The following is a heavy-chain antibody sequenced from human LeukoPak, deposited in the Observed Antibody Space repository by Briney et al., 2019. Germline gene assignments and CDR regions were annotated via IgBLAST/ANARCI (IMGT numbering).Heavy chain of an antibody. CDR2: IYTSGST. V-gene: IGHV4-61*02. Sequence: SQTLSLTCSVSVCSISSGSYYWSWIRQPAGNGLEWIGRIYTSGSTNYNPSLKSRVPISVDTSKPQFSLKLSSVTAADTAVYYCVLFGVVTSGMDVWGQGTTVTVSS. CDR3: VLFGVVTSGMDV. J-gene: IGHJ6*02. D-gene: IGHD3-3*01. CDR1: VCSISSGSYY.